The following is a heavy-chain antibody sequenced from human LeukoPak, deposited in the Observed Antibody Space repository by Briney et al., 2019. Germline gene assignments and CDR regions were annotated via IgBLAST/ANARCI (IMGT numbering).Heavy chain of an antibody. CDR2: ISAYNGNT. CDR3: ARTYRVTDAFDI. V-gene: IGHV1-18*01. J-gene: IGHJ3*02. CDR1: GYTFTSYG. D-gene: IGHD3-16*02. Sequence: ASVKVSCKASGYTFTSYGISWVRQAPGQGLEWMGWISAYNGNTNYAQKLQGRVTMTRDTSISTAYMELSRLRSDDTAVYYCARTYRVTDAFDIWGQGTMVTVSS.